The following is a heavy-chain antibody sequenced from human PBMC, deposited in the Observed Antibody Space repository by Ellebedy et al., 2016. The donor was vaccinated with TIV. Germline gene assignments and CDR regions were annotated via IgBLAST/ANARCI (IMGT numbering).Heavy chain of an antibody. D-gene: IGHD3-16*01. J-gene: IGHJ4*02. CDR2: IIPIFGTA. CDR3: ARQASLTYYFDY. Sequence: SVKVSCXASGGTFSSYAISWVRQAPGQGLEWMGGIIPIFGTANYAQKFQGRVTITADESTSTAYMELSSLRSEDTAVYYCARQASLTYYFDYWGQGTLVTVSS. V-gene: IGHV1-69*13. CDR1: GGTFSSYA.